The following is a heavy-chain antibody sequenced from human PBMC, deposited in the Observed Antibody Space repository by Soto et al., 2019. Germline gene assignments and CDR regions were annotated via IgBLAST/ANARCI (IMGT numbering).Heavy chain of an antibody. CDR2: IYYSGST. V-gene: IGHV4-30-4*01. CDR1: GGSISSGDYY. CDR3: GGLVRGDLGAFDI. J-gene: IGHJ3*02. D-gene: IGHD3-10*01. Sequence: SETLSLTCTVSGGSISSGDYYWSWIRQPPGKGLEWIGYIYYSGSTYYNPSLKSRVTISVDTSKNQFSLKLSSVTAADTAVYYCGGLVRGDLGAFDIWGQGTMVTVSS.